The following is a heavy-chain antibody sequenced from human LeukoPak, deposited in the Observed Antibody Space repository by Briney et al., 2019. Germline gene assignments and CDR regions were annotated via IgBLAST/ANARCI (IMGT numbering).Heavy chain of an antibody. Sequence: PSETLSLTCTVSGGSISSGGYSWSWIRQPPGKGLEWIGYIYHSGSTYYNPSLKSRVTISVDTSKNQFSLKLSSVTAADTAVYYCARGEDSSDYFDYWGQGTLVTVSS. CDR1: GGSISSGGYS. D-gene: IGHD5-18*01. V-gene: IGHV4-30-2*01. CDR2: IYHSGST. CDR3: ARGEDSSDYFDY. J-gene: IGHJ4*02.